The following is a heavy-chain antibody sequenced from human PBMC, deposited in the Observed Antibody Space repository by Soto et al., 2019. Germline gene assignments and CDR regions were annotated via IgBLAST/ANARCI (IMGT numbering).Heavy chain of an antibody. Sequence: HPGKGLEWIGYIYYSGSTHYNPSLKSRVTISVDTSKNQFSLRLSSVTAADTAVYYCARDQDFYDSSGHDAFEIWGKGTMVTVSS. J-gene: IGHJ3*02. CDR2: IYYSGST. V-gene: IGHV4-31*02. CDR3: ARDQDFYDSSGHDAFEI. D-gene: IGHD3-22*01.